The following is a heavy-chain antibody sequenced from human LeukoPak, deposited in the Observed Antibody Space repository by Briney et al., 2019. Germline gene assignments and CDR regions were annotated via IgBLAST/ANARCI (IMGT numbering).Heavy chain of an antibody. Sequence: GGSLRLSCATSGFTVSSNYMSWVRQAPGKGPEWVSVIYSGGSTYYADSVKGRFTISRDNSKNTLYLQMNSLRAEDTAVYYCARDGDYYYMDVWGKGTTVTVSS. CDR1: GFTVSSNY. D-gene: IGHD3-16*01. J-gene: IGHJ6*03. CDR2: IYSGGST. CDR3: ARDGDYYYMDV. V-gene: IGHV3-53*01.